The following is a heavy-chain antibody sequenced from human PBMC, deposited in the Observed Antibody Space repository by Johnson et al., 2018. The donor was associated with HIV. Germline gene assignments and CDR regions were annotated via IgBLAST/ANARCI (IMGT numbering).Heavy chain of an antibody. V-gene: IGHV3-9*01. CDR3: AREGPPRAFDI. CDR1: GFTFDDYS. J-gene: IGHJ3*02. Sequence: VQLVESGGGLVQPGRSLRLSCAASGFTFDDYSMHWVRQAPGKGLEWVASISWHSGGIVYADSVKGRFTISRDNAKNSLYLQMNSLRSEDTAVYYCAREGPPRAFDIWGQGTMVTVSS. CDR2: ISWHSGGI.